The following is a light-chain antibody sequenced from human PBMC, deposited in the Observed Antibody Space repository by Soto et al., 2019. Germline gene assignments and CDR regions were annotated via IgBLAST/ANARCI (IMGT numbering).Light chain of an antibody. Sequence: EIVLTQSPGTLSLSPGERATLSCRASQSVSSSYLAWYQQKPGQAPRLLIYGASSRATGIPDRFSGCGSGTTFTLTISRLEPEDLAVYYCHKYGSSPPITFGQGTRLEIK. J-gene: IGKJ5*01. CDR3: HKYGSSPPIT. CDR1: QSVSSSY. V-gene: IGKV3-20*01. CDR2: GAS.